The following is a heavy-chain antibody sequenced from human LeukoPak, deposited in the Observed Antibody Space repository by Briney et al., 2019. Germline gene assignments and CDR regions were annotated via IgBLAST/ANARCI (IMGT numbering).Heavy chain of an antibody. CDR2: IDRDGDEK. J-gene: IGHJ4*02. V-gene: IGHV3-7*01. D-gene: IGHD4-23*01. Sequence: GGSLRLSCEASGFTFRNYWMSWVRRAQGKGPQWVANIDRDGDEKNYVDSVKGRFTISRDNAKNSVYLQMNSLRVDDMGVYFCARDVNGGYFDYWGQGTLVTVSS. CDR3: ARDVNGGYFDY. CDR1: GFTFRNYW.